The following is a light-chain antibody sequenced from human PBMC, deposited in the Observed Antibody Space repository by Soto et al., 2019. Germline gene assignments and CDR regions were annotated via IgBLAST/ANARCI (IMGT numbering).Light chain of an antibody. CDR1: QSVSSN. CDR3: QQYNNWPPMT. V-gene: IGKV3-15*01. CDR2: GAS. J-gene: IGKJ1*01. Sequence: EIVFTQSPSTLSLSPGERATLSCRASQSVSSNLAWYQQKPGQAPRLLIYGASTRATGIPARFSGSGSGTEFTLTISSLQSEDFAVYYCQQYNNWPPMTFGQGTKVDIK.